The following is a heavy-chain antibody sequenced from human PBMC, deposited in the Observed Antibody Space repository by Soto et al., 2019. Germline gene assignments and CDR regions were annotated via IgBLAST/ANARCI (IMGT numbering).Heavy chain of an antibody. CDR3: ARQRRYYYDSSGYPDY. V-gene: IGHV4-39*01. J-gene: IGHJ4*02. D-gene: IGHD3-22*01. CDR2: IYYTGST. CDR1: GGSISSSSYY. Sequence: SETLSLTCTVSGGSISSSSYYWGWIRQPPGKGLEWIGSIYYTGSTYYNPSLKSRVTISVDTSKNQFSLKLSSVTAADTAVYYCARQRRYYYDSSGYPDYWGQGTPVTVSS.